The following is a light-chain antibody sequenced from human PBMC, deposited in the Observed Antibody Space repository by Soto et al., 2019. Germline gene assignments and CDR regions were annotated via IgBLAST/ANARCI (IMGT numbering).Light chain of an antibody. CDR1: QSIGRS. CDR3: QKRNDWPLT. CDR2: DTS. J-gene: IGKJ4*01. V-gene: IGKV3-11*01. Sequence: EVVLTQSPATLSLSPGETATLSCRASQSIGRSLAWYQQKRGQPPRLLIYDTSHRATGIPDRFSGSGSGTDLTLTIGSLEPEDFALYYCQKRNDWPLTFGGGTEVEI.